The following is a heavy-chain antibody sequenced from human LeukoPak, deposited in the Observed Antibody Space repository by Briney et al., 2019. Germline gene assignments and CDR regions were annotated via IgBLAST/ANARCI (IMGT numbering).Heavy chain of an antibody. CDR3: VRDGQGSAPLDY. V-gene: IGHV3-74*01. CDR2: ISTDGSRP. Sequence: GGSLRLSCAASGFTFSSHWMHWVRQAPGKGLVWVSGISTDGSRPRYADSVNGRFTISRDNAKNTLYLQMNSLRAEDTAVYFCVRDGQGSAPLDYWGQGTLVTVSS. CDR1: GFTFSSHW. J-gene: IGHJ4*02.